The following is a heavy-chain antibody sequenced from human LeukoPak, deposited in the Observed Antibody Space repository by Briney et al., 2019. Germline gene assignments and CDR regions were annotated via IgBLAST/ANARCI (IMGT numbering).Heavy chain of an antibody. CDR1: GFTFSSYW. Sequence: GGSLRLSCVASGFTFSSYWMSWVRQTPGQGLEWLAHLNQDGSERYYVDSVKGRFTISRENVKNSLYLQMNSLRAEDTAVYYCAKCGTGSNFDYWGQGMLVTVSS. J-gene: IGHJ4*02. V-gene: IGHV3-7*02. CDR3: AKCGTGSNFDY. CDR2: LNQDGSER. D-gene: IGHD3-10*01.